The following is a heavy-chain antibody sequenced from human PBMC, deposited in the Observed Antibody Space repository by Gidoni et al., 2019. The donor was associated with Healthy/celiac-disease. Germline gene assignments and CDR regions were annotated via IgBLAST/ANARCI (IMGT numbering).Heavy chain of an antibody. J-gene: IGHJ3*02. Sequence: QVQLQESGPGLVKPSGTLSLTCAVSGGSISSSNWWSWVRQPPGKGLEWIGEIYHSGSTNYNPSLKSRVTISVDKSKNQFSLKLSSVTAADTAVYYCARDFGLPSYITRTYYYDSSGYTDAFDIWGQGTMVTVSS. D-gene: IGHD3-22*01. CDR2: IYHSGST. V-gene: IGHV4-4*02. CDR1: GGSISSSNW. CDR3: ARDFGLPSYITRTYYYDSSGYTDAFDI.